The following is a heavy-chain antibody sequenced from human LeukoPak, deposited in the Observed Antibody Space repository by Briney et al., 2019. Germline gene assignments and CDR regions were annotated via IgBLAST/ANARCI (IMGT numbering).Heavy chain of an antibody. Sequence: SETLSLTCAVYGGTSSGYYWSWIRQPPGKGLEWIGEINPGGSTNYNPSLESRLTISVDPSKNQFSLNLTSVTAADTAIYYCAREDCRGGACTNFDYWGQGTLVTVSS. J-gene: IGHJ4*02. CDR2: INPGGST. CDR3: AREDCRGGACTNFDY. CDR1: GGTSSGYY. V-gene: IGHV4-34*01. D-gene: IGHD2-15*01.